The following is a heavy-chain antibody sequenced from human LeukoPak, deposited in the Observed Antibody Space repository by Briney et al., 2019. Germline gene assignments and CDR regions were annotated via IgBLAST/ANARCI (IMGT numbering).Heavy chain of an antibody. V-gene: IGHV4-59*08. CDR1: GGSISTYY. CDR2: IYYSGST. CDR3: ARISGSSLIFDY. Sequence: SETLSLTYTVSGGSISTYYWSWIRQPPAKGLEWIGYIYYSGSTNYNPSLKSRVTISVDTSKNQFSLKLSSVTAAHTAVYYCARISGSSLIFDYWGQGTLVTVSS. D-gene: IGHD1-26*01. J-gene: IGHJ4*02.